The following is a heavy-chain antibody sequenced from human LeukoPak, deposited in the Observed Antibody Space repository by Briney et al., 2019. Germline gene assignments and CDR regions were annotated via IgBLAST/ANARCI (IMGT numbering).Heavy chain of an antibody. D-gene: IGHD3-22*01. CDR1: GYTFTNYA. Sequence: ASVKVSCKASGYTFTNYAMNWVRQASGQGLEWMGWMNTNTGNPTYAQGFTGRFVFSLDTSVSTAYLQISSLKTEDTAVYYCAVLSYDSSGYYDPFDYWGQGTLVTVSS. CDR3: AVLSYDSSGYYDPFDY. CDR2: MNTNTGNP. V-gene: IGHV7-4-1*02. J-gene: IGHJ4*02.